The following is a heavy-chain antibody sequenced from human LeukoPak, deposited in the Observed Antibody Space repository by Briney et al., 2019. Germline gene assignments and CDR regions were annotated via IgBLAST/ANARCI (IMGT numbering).Heavy chain of an antibody. V-gene: IGHV1-18*01. CDR2: ISAYNGNT. CDR3: ARGTYCSGSSCYSQYFDY. CDR1: GYTFTTYG. Sequence: ASVKVSCKASGYTFTTYGISWVRQAPGQGLEWMGWISAYNGNTKYAQKLQGRVSMTTDTSTSTAYMELRSLTSDDTAVYYCARGTYCSGSSCYSQYFDYWGQGTLVTVSS. J-gene: IGHJ4*02. D-gene: IGHD2-15*01.